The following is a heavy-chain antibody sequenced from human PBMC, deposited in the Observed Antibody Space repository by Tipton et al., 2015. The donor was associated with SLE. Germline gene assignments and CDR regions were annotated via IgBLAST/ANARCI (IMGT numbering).Heavy chain of an antibody. J-gene: IGHJ6*02. D-gene: IGHD1-26*01. CDR1: GGSFSGYY. Sequence: TLSLTCAVYGGSFSGYYWSWIRQPPGKGLEWIGYIYYSGGTNYNPSLKSRVTISVDTSKNQFSLKLSSVTAADTAVYYCAKDGSLYYYYGMDVWGQGTTVTVSS. V-gene: IGHV4-59*01. CDR3: AKDGSLYYYYGMDV. CDR2: IYYSGGT.